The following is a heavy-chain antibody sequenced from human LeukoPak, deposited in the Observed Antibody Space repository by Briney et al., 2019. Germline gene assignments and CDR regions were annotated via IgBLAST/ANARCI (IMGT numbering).Heavy chain of an antibody. D-gene: IGHD3-22*01. Sequence: KSGGSLRLSCAAPGFTFSSYSMNWVRQAPGKGLEWVSSISSSSSYIYYADSVKGRSTISRDNAKNSLYLQMNSLRAEDTAVYYCARDRKVYYYDSSGYYYYYYGMDVWGQGTTVTVSS. CDR2: ISSSSSYI. CDR3: ARDRKVYYYDSSGYYYYYYGMDV. CDR1: GFTFSSYS. J-gene: IGHJ6*02. V-gene: IGHV3-21*01.